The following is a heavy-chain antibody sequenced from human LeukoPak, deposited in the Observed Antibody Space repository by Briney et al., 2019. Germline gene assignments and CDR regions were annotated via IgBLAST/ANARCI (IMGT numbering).Heavy chain of an antibody. V-gene: IGHV4-34*01. Sequence: PSETLSLTCVVYGGSISNYYWSWIRQPPGKGLEWIGEINHRGGTNYHPSLKSRVTISIDTSHYQFSLKLNSVTAADTAVYYCARQGRGGNRNFDYWGQGTLVTVSS. CDR1: GGSISNYY. D-gene: IGHD1-14*01. CDR3: ARQGRGGNRNFDY. J-gene: IGHJ4*02. CDR2: INHRGGT.